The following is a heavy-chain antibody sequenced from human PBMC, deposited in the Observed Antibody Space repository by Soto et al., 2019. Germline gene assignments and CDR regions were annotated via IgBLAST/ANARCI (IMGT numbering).Heavy chain of an antibody. V-gene: IGHV4-31*03. CDR2: IYYSGST. Sequence: LSLTCTVSGGSISSGGYYWSWIRQHPGKGLEWIGYIYYSGSTYYNPSLKSRVTISVDTSKNQFSLKLSSVTAADTAVYYCAATSWGDSSGYLGPWGQGTLVTVSS. CDR1: GGSISSGGYY. D-gene: IGHD3-22*01. J-gene: IGHJ5*02. CDR3: AATSWGDSSGYLGP.